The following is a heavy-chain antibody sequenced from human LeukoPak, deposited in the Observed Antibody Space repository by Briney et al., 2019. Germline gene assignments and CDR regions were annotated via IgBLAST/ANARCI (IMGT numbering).Heavy chain of an antibody. CDR2: ISSGATTT. D-gene: IGHD3-10*01. V-gene: IGHV3-48*03. CDR1: GFTFSTYE. J-gene: IGHJ4*02. Sequence: AGSLRLSCAASGFTFSTYEMNWVRQAPGKGLEWVSYISSGATTTKYADSVKGRFTISRADAKNSLYLQMNNLRAEDTAVYYCPRGRGYWGQGTLV. CDR3: PRGRGY.